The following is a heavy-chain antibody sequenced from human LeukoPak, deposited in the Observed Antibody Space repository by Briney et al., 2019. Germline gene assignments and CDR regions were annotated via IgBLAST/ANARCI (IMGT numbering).Heavy chain of an antibody. CDR2: IYYSGST. CDR1: GGSISSSSYY. D-gene: IGHD3-22*01. V-gene: IGHV4-39*07. Sequence: PSETLSLTCTVSGGSISSSSYYWGWIRQPPGKGLEWIGSIYYSGSTYYNPSLKSRVTISVDTSKNQFSLKLSSVTAADTAVYYCARDCGELVMTRGDAFDIWGQGTMVTVSS. CDR3: ARDCGELVMTRGDAFDI. J-gene: IGHJ3*02.